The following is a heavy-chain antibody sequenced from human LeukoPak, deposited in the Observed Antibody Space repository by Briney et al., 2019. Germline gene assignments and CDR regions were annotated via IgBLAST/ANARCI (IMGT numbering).Heavy chain of an antibody. J-gene: IGHJ5*02. CDR1: GFTFSVAW. CDR3: ARANYFDP. Sequence: LSCVGSGFTFSVAWMSWIRQPPGKGLEWIGYIYYSGSTNYNPSLKSRVTISVDTSKNQFSLKLNSLTAADTAVYYCARANYFDPRGRGTLVTVSS. V-gene: IGHV4-59*01. CDR2: IYYSGST.